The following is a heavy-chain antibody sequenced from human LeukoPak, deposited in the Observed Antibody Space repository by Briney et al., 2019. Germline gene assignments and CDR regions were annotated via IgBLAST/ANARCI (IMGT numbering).Heavy chain of an antibody. J-gene: IGHJ4*02. CDR2: INHSGST. D-gene: IGHD2-21*01. Sequence: SETLSLTCAVYGGSFSGYYWSWIRQPPGKGLEWIGEINHSGSTNYNPSLKNRVTISVDTSKNQFSLKLSSVTAADTAVYYCARSHVIRDHYFDYWGQGTLVTVSS. V-gene: IGHV4-34*01. CDR3: ARSHVIRDHYFDY. CDR1: GGSFSGYY.